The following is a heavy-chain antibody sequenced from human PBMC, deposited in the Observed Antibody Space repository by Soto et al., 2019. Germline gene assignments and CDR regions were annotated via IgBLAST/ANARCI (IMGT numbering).Heavy chain of an antibody. CDR3: ARDDPEQWLAYYFDY. Sequence: PGGSLRLSCAASGFTFSSYAMHWVRQAPGKGLEWVAVISYDGSNKYYADSVKGRFTISRDNSKNTLYLQMNSLRAEDTAVYYCARDDPEQWLAYYFDYWGQGTLVTGS. D-gene: IGHD6-19*01. CDR2: ISYDGSNK. CDR1: GFTFSSYA. V-gene: IGHV3-30-3*01. J-gene: IGHJ4*02.